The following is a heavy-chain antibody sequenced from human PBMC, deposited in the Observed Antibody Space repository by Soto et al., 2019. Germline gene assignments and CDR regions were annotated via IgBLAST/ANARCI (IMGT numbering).Heavy chain of an antibody. D-gene: IGHD3-22*01. CDR2: IYYSGST. Sequence: PSETLSLTCTVSGGSISSSSYYWGWIRQPPGKGLEWIGSIYYSGSTYYNPSLKSRVTISVDTSKNQFSLKLSSVTAADTAVYYCARCLDSSGYYSRWGVFYFDYWGQGTLVTVSS. V-gene: IGHV4-39*01. CDR1: GGSISSSSYY. CDR3: ARCLDSSGYYSRWGVFYFDY. J-gene: IGHJ4*02.